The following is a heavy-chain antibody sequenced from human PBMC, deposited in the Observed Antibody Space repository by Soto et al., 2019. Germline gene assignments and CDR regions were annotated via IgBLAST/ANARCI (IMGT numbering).Heavy chain of an antibody. V-gene: IGHV1-18*01. D-gene: IGHD1-26*01. CDR2: ISAYNGNT. Sequence: QVQLVQSGAEVKKPGASVKVSCKASGYTFTSYGISWVRQAPGQGLEWMGWISAYNGNTNYAQKLQGRVTMTTDTSTSTAHMELRSLRSDDTAVYYCARDSAEVGAIRRADYWGQGTLVTVSS. CDR1: GYTFTSYG. CDR3: ARDSAEVGAIRRADY. J-gene: IGHJ4*02.